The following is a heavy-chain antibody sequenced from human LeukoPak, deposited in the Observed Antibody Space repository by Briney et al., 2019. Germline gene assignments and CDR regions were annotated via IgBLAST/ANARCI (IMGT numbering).Heavy chain of an antibody. Sequence: PSQTLSLTCTVSGGSISSGGYYWSWIRQHPGKGLEWIGYIYYSGSTYYNPSLKSRVTISVDTSKNQFSLKLSSVTAADTAVYYCARRPYYDFWSGYNGWGQGTLVTVSS. J-gene: IGHJ4*02. CDR3: ARRPYYDFWSGYNG. D-gene: IGHD3-3*01. V-gene: IGHV4-30-4*08. CDR1: GGSISSGGYY. CDR2: IYYSGST.